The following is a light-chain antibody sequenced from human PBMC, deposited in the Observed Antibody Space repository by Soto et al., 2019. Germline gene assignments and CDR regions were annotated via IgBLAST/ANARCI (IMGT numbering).Light chain of an antibody. CDR3: QQRSNWPPS. Sequence: EIVLTQSPATLSLSPGERATLSCRASQTVGSYLAWFRQTPGQAPRLLIYDTSNRATGIPARFSGSGSGTDFTLTISSLEPEDFAVYYCQQRSNWPPSFGPGTKVDIK. CDR2: DTS. J-gene: IGKJ3*01. V-gene: IGKV3-11*01. CDR1: QTVGSY.